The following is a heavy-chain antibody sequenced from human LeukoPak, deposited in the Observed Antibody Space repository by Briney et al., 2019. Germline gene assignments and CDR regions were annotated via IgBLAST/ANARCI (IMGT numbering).Heavy chain of an antibody. V-gene: IGHV1-69*04. CDR2: IIPILGIA. CDR3: ARLLSSDAFDI. CDR1: GGTFSSYA. Sequence: SVKVSCKASGGTFSSYAISWVRQAPGQGLEWMGRIIPILGIANYAQKFQGRVTITADKSTSTAYMELSSLRSEDTAVYYCARLLSSDAFDIWGQGTMVIVSS. J-gene: IGHJ3*02. D-gene: IGHD3-10*01.